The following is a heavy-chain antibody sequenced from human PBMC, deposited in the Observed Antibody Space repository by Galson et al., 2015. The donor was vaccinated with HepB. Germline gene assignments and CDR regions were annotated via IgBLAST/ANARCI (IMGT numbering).Heavy chain of an antibody. CDR2: INTGNDNT. Sequence: SVKVSCKASGYTFTTYTIHWVRQAPGHRLEWMGSINTGNDNTKYSRKFQGRVAITTDTSASTAYMDLYSLGSEDTAVYYCARSFTLRDAFDIWGQGTVVTVSS. CDR1: GYTFTTYT. V-gene: IGHV1-3*04. J-gene: IGHJ3*02. CDR3: ARSFTLRDAFDI.